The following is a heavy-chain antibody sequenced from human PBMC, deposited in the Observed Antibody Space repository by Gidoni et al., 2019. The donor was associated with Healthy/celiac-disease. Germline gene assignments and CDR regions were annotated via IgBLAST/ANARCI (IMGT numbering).Heavy chain of an antibody. CDR1: GGSISSGSSS. Sequence: QVQLQESGPGLVKPSQTLSLTCTVSGGSISSGSSSWSGTRQPAGKGLEWIGRIYTSGSTNYNPSLKSRVTISVDTSKNQFSLKLSSVTAADTAVYYCARMGGYSSSAPCQRDYYYYMDVWGKGTTVTVSS. D-gene: IGHD2-2*01. CDR2: IYTSGST. J-gene: IGHJ6*03. V-gene: IGHV4-61*02. CDR3: ARMGGYSSSAPCQRDYYYYMDV.